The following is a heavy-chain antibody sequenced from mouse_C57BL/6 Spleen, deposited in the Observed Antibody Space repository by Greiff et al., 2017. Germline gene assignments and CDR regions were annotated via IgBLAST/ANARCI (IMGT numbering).Heavy chain of an antibody. CDR3: TRGGRHKLLDY. Sequence: VQLQESGAELVRPGASVTLSCKASGYTFTDYEMHWVKQTPVHGLEWIGAIDPETGGTAYNQKFKGKAILTADKSSSTAYMELRSLTSEDSAVYYCTRGGRHKLLDYWGQGTTLTVSS. V-gene: IGHV1-15*01. D-gene: IGHD3-2*02. CDR2: IDPETGGT. CDR1: GYTFTDYE. J-gene: IGHJ2*01.